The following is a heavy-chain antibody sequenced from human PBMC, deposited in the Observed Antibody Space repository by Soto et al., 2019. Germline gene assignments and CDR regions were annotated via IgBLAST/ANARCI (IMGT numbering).Heavy chain of an antibody. J-gene: IGHJ4*02. CDR3: ARGDSTVSSVFDY. Sequence: LSLTCTVSGGPFSSGGYYWSWIRQEPGKGLEWIGYIYQNGDTSYNPSFKSRVTISADTSKTQFSLKLSSVTAADTAVYYCARGDSTVSSVFDYWGQGMLVTVSS. CDR1: GGPFSSGGYY. D-gene: IGHD4-17*01. CDR2: IYQNGDT. V-gene: IGHV4-31*03.